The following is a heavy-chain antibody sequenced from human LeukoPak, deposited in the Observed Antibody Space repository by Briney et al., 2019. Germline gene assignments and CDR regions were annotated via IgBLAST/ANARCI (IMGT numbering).Heavy chain of an antibody. D-gene: IGHD3-22*01. V-gene: IGHV3-33*06. J-gene: IGHJ3*02. CDR1: GFTFSSYG. CDR2: IWYDGSNK. Sequence: GRSLRLSCAESGFTFSSYGMHWARQAPGKGLEWVAVIWYDGSNKYYADSVKGRFTISRDNSKNTLYPQMNSLRAEDTAVYYCAKDEAPDYYDSSGYGVAFDIWGQGTMVTVSS. CDR3: AKDEAPDYYDSSGYGVAFDI.